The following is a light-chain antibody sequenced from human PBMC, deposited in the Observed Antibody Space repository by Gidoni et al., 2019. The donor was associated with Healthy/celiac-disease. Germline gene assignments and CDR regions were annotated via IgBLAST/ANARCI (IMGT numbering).Light chain of an antibody. CDR2: QDS. Sequence: SYELTQPPSVSVSPGQTASIPCSGDKLGDKYACWYQQKPGQSPVLVIYQDSKRPSGIPWRFSGSNSGNTATLTISGTQAMDEADYYGQAWDSSTVVFGGGTKLTVL. J-gene: IGLJ2*01. CDR1: KLGDKY. V-gene: IGLV3-1*01. CDR3: QAWDSSTVV.